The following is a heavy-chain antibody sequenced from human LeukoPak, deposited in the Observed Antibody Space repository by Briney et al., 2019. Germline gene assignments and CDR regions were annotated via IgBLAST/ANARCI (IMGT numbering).Heavy chain of an antibody. V-gene: IGHV3-21*01. CDR1: GFTFSSYS. CDR2: ISTSSIYI. Sequence: PGGSLRLSCAASGFTFSSYSMNWVRQAPGKGLEWVSSISTSSIYIYYADSVKGRFTISRGNAKNSLYLQMNSLRAEDTAVYYCANGELADYWGQGTLVTVSS. CDR3: ANGELADY. D-gene: IGHD3-10*01. J-gene: IGHJ4*02.